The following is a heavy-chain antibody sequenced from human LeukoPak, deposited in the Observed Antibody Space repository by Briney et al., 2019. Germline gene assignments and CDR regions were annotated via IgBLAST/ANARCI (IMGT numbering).Heavy chain of an antibody. Sequence: SETLSLTCAVSGYSISSGYYWGWIRQPPGKGLEWIGRIYTSGSTNYNPSLKSRVTISVDTSKNQFSLKLSSVTAADTAVYYCARDSKGGYRSLGYWGQGTLVTVSS. D-gene: IGHD5-18*01. J-gene: IGHJ4*02. CDR2: IYTSGST. CDR3: ARDSKGGYRSLGY. CDR1: GYSISSGYY. V-gene: IGHV4-38-2*02.